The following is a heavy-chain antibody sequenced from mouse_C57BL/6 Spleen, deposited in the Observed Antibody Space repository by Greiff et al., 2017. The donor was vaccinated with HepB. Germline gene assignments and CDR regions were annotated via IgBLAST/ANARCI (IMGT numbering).Heavy chain of an antibody. V-gene: IGHV1-64*01. CDR1: GYTFTSYW. J-gene: IGHJ4*01. CDR3: ARRVDSSYDAMDY. D-gene: IGHD1-1*01. Sequence: QVQLQQSGAELVKPGASVKLSCKASGYTFTSYWMHWVKQRPGQGLEWIGMIHPNSGSTNYNEKFKSKATLTVDKSSSTAYMQLSSLTSEDSAVYYCARRVDSSYDAMDYWGQGTSVTVSS. CDR2: IHPNSGST.